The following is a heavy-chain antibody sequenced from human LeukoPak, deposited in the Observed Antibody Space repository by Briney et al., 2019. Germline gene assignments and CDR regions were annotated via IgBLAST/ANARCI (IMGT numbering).Heavy chain of an antibody. V-gene: IGHV3-23*01. CDR2: ISGSGGST. CDR1: GFTFSSYA. CDR3: ARELYSSSSRWFDP. Sequence: PGGSLRLSCAASGFTFSSYAMSWVRQAPGKGLEWVSAISGSGGSTYYADSVKGRFTISRDNAKNSLYLQMNSLRAEDTAVYYCARELYSSSSRWFDPWGQGTLVTVSS. J-gene: IGHJ5*02. D-gene: IGHD6-6*01.